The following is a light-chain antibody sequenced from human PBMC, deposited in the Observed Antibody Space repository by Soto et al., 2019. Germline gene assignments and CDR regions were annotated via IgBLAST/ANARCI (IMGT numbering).Light chain of an antibody. CDR1: QSISSW. CDR2: KTS. V-gene: IGKV1-5*03. J-gene: IGKJ4*02. CDR3: QQYNSYPS. Sequence: EIQMTKSPSTLYAPVGDRVTITCRASQSISSWLAWYQQKPGKAPKLLIYKTSSLESGVPSRFSRSGSGTEVTLTISSLQPDDFATYYFQQYNSYPSFGGGTKVEIK.